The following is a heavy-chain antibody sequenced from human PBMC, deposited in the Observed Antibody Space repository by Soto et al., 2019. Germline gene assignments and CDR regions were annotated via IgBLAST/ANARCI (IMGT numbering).Heavy chain of an antibody. CDR3: ARVGEQPVSRNGMDV. D-gene: IGHD6-13*01. CDR1: GGSFSGYY. Sequence: PSETLSLTCAVYGGSFSGYYWSWIRQPPGKGLEWIGEINHSGSTNYNPSLKSRVTISVDTSKNQFSLKLSSVTAADTAVYYCARVGEQPVSRNGMDVWGQGTTVTVSS. CDR2: INHSGST. V-gene: IGHV4-34*01. J-gene: IGHJ6*02.